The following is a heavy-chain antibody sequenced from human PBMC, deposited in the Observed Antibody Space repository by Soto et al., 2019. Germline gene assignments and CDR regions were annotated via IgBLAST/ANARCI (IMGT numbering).Heavy chain of an antibody. Sequence: GGSLRLSCASSGYPVSTNAMSWVRQAPGKGLEWVSAISGSGGSTYYADSVKGRFTISRDNSKNTLYLQMNSLRAEDTAVYYCAKDQYCTNGVCPADYWGQGTLVTVSS. J-gene: IGHJ4*02. V-gene: IGHV3-23*01. CDR3: AKDQYCTNGVCPADY. D-gene: IGHD2-8*01. CDR1: GYPVSTNA. CDR2: ISGSGGST.